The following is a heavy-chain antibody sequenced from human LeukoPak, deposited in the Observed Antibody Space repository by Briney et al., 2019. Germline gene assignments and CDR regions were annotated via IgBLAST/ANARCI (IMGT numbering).Heavy chain of an antibody. CDR3: ARDWPSYDILTGYPYGMDA. CDR1: GYTFTSYG. CDR2: ISAYNGNT. V-gene: IGHV1-18*04. Sequence: ASVKVSCKASGYTFTSYGISWVRQAPGQGLEWMGWISAYNGNTNYAQKLQGRVTMTTDTSTSTAYMELRSLRSDDTAVYYCARDWPSYDILTGYPYGMDAWGKGTTVTVSS. J-gene: IGHJ6*04. D-gene: IGHD3-9*01.